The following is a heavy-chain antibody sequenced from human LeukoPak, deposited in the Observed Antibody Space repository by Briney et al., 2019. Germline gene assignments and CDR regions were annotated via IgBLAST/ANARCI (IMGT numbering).Heavy chain of an antibody. Sequence: ASVKVSCKASGYTFTSFGISWVRQAPGQGPEWMGWISTYSGNTNYAQNLQGRVTMTTDTSTSTAYMELRGLRSDDTAVYYCARSMGIVVVIPDYWGQGTLVTVSS. D-gene: IGHD3-22*01. CDR3: ARSMGIVVVIPDY. CDR2: ISTYSGNT. V-gene: IGHV1-18*01. J-gene: IGHJ4*02. CDR1: GYTFTSFG.